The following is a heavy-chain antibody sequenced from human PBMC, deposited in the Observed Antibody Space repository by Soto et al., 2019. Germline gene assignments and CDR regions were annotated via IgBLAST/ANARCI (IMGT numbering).Heavy chain of an antibody. CDR2: IYYSGST. V-gene: IGHV4-39*01. CDR1: GGSISSSSYY. CDR3: ARHAPTVTTFGWASDYYYYYGMDV. J-gene: IGHJ6*02. Sequence: SETLSLTCTVSGGSISSSSYYWGWIRQPPGKGLEWIGSIYYSGSTYYNPSLKSRVTISVDTSKNQFSLKLSSVTAADTAVYYCARHAPTVTTFGWASDYYYYYGMDVWGQGTTVTVSS. D-gene: IGHD4-17*01.